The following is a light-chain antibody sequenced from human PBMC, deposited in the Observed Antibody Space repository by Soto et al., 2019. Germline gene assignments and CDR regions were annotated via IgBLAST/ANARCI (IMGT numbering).Light chain of an antibody. CDR2: EDS. CDR1: SSDFGSYNL. J-gene: IGLJ1*01. V-gene: IGLV2-23*01. CDR3: CSYAGSSTYG. Sequence: VLTQPASVSGSPGQSITISCTGTSSDFGSYNLVSWYQQHPGKAPKLMIYEDSKRPSGVSNRFSGSKSGNTASLTISGLQAEDDADYYCCSYAGSSTYGFGTGTKVTVL.